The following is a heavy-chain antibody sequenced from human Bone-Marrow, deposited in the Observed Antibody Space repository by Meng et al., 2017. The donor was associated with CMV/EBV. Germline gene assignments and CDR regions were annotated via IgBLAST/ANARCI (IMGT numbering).Heavy chain of an antibody. V-gene: IGHV3-11*01. CDR3: ARDVHSSGYDFDY. CDR2: ISSSGSTI. CDR1: GCTVSDYY. J-gene: IGHJ4*02. D-gene: IGHD5-12*01. Sequence: AYGCTVSDYYMSWIRQAPGKGLEWVSYISSSGSTIYYADSVKGRFTISRDNVKNSLYLQMNSLRAEDTAVYYCARDVHSSGYDFDYWGQGTLVTVSS.